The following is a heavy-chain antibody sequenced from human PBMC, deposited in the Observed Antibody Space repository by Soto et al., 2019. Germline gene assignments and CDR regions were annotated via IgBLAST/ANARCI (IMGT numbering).Heavy chain of an antibody. Sequence: SATLSLTCTVSGGSISSSSYYWGWIRQPPGKGLEWIGSIYYSGSTYYNPSLKSRVTISVDTSKNQFSLKLSSVTAADTAVYYCARLPNYYMDVWGKGTTVTVSS. CDR1: GGSISSSSYY. J-gene: IGHJ6*03. CDR3: ARLPNYYMDV. V-gene: IGHV4-39*07. CDR2: IYYSGST.